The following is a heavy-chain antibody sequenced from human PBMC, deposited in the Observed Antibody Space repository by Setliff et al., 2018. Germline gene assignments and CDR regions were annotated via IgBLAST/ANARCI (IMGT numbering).Heavy chain of an antibody. CDR2: IIPIFGTA. J-gene: IGHJ4*02. CDR1: GGTLSSYA. V-gene: IGHV1-69*13. Sequence: SVKVSCKASGGTLSSYAISWVRQAPGQGLEWMGGIIPIFGTANYAQKFQGRVTITADESTSTAYMEVASLRSDDTAVYYCVRHEKGVLDYWGQGTQVTVSS. CDR3: VRHEKGVLDY.